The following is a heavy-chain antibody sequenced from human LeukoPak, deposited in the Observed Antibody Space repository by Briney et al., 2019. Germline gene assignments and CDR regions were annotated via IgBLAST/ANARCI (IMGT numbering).Heavy chain of an antibody. CDR1: GYTFTSYY. J-gene: IGHJ6*02. CDR2: INPSGGST. CDR3: ARVGSGSYYDYGMGV. V-gene: IGHV1-46*01. D-gene: IGHD1-26*01. Sequence: ASVKVSCKASGYTFTSYYMHWVRQAPGQGLEWMGIINPSGGSTSYAQKFQGRVTMTRDTSTSTVYMELSSLRSEDTAVYYCARVGSGSYYDYGMGVWGQGTTVTVSS.